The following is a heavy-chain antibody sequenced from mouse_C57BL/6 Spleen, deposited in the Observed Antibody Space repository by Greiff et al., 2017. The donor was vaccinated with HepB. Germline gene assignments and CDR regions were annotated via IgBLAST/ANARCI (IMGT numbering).Heavy chain of an antibody. CDR3: TRPNWDDAMDY. D-gene: IGHD4-1*01. J-gene: IGHJ4*01. CDR2: IDSETGGT. Sequence: QVQLQQSGAELVRPGASVTLSCKASGYTFTDYEMHWVKQTPVHGLEWIGAIDSETGGTAYNQKFKGKAILTADKSSSTAYMELRSLTSEDSAVYYCTRPNWDDAMDYWGQGTSVTVSS. V-gene: IGHV1-15*01. CDR1: GYTFTDYE.